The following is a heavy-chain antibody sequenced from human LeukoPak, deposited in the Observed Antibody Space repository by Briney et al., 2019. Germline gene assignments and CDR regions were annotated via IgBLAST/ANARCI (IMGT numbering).Heavy chain of an antibody. CDR3: ASDGTAVADRWAGFDY. V-gene: IGHV3-53*01. Sequence: PGGSLRLSCAASGFTVSSSYMNWVRQVPGKGLEWVSVIYSDGGTYYADSVKGRFTISRDNSKNTLYFQMNSLRADDTVVYYCASDGTAVADRWAGFDYWGQGTLVTVSS. D-gene: IGHD6-19*01. CDR2: IYSDGGT. CDR1: GFTVSSSY. J-gene: IGHJ4*02.